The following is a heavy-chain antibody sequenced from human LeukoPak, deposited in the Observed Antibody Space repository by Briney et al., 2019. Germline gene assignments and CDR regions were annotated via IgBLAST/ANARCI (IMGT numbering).Heavy chain of an antibody. V-gene: IGHV4-59*01. CDR3: ARTPRGSSSFYYYYYMDV. CDR2: IYYSGST. Sequence: SETLSLTCTVSGGSISSYYWSWIRQPPGKGLEWIGYIYYSGSTNYNPSLKSRVTISVDTSKNQFSLKLSSVTAADTAVYYCARTPRGSSSFYYYYYMDVWGKGTTVTVSS. CDR1: GGSISSYY. J-gene: IGHJ6*03. D-gene: IGHD6-6*01.